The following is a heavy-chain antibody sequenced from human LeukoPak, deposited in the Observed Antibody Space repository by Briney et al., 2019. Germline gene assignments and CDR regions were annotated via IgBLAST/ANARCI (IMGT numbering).Heavy chain of an antibody. V-gene: IGHV1-18*01. CDR1: GYTFNTYD. D-gene: IGHD3-22*01. Sequence: ASVKVSCKPSGYTFNTYDITWVRQAPGQGLEWMGWISPYNGNTNYAQKFQGRVTLTTDTSTSTAYMELRSLRSDDTAVYYCARGPHERSGYPDDWGQGTLVTLSS. J-gene: IGHJ4*02. CDR3: ARGPHERSGYPDD. CDR2: ISPYNGNT.